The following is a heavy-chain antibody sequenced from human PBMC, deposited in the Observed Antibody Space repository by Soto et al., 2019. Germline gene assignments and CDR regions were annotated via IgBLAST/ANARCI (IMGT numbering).Heavy chain of an antibody. CDR3: ARDIVVVVAANDYYYYYGMDV. D-gene: IGHD2-15*01. CDR2: IIPIFGTA. V-gene: IGHV1-69*13. CDR1: GGTFSSYA. J-gene: IGHJ6*02. Sequence: SVKVSCKASGGTFSSYAISWVRQAPGQGLEWMGGIIPIFGTANYAQKFQGRVTITADESTSTAYMELSSLRSEDTAVYYCARDIVVVVAANDYYYYYGMDVWGQGTRVTVSS.